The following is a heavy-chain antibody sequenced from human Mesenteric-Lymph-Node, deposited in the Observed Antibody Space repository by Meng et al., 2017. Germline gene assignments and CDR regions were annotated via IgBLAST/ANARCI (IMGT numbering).Heavy chain of an antibody. Sequence: QVQRQQWGAGLLKPSETLSLTCAVYGGSFSGYYWSWIRQPPGKGLEWIGEIYQTGSTNYNPSLKSRVTISIDKSKNQFSLKLTSVTAADTALYYCARDPTAVAGYFDYWGRGTLVTVSS. J-gene: IGHJ4*02. CDR1: GGSFSGYY. CDR3: ARDPTAVAGYFDY. V-gene: IGHV4-34*01. CDR2: IYQTGST. D-gene: IGHD6-19*01.